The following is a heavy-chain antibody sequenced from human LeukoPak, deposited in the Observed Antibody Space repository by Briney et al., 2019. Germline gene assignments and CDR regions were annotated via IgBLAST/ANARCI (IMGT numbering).Heavy chain of an antibody. CDR2: IRGDAGDK. CDR3: ARDVAGALDF. D-gene: IGHD6-19*01. J-gene: IGHJ4*02. CDR1: GFTFSRYW. V-gene: IGHV3-7*01. Sequence: GGSLRLSCVATGFTFSRYWMAWVRQAPGKGLEWVANIRGDAGDKGYADSVKGRFTISRDNGKNSLYLQMNSLTDEDTAVYYCARDVAGALDFWGQGTLLIVSS.